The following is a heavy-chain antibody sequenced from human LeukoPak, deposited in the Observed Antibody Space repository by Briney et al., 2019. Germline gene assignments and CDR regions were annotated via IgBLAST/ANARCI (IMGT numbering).Heavy chain of an antibody. CDR1: GFTFSSFG. D-gene: IGHD5-24*01. Sequence: PGGSLRLSCAASGFTFSSFGMSWVRQAPLKGLEWVSDIIGSGDTTHYADSVKGRFTISRDNAKSSLYLQMNSLRAEDTAVYYCARWLELMRNFDWWGQGTLVTVSS. J-gene: IGHJ4*02. CDR2: IIGSGDTT. CDR3: ARWLELMRNFDW. V-gene: IGHV3-23*01.